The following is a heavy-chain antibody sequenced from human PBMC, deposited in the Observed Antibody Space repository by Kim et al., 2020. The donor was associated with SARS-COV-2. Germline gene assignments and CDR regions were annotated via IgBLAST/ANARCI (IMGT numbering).Heavy chain of an antibody. CDR3: ARRRITMVRGVDAFDI. J-gene: IGHJ3*02. CDR2: IIPILGIA. V-gene: IGHV1-69*02. Sequence: SVKVSCKASGGTFSSYTISWVRQAPGQGLEWMGRIIPILGIANYAQKFQGRVTITADKSTSTAYMELSSLRSEDTAVYYCARRRITMVRGVDAFDIWGQGTMVTVSS. D-gene: IGHD3-10*01. CDR1: GGTFSSYT.